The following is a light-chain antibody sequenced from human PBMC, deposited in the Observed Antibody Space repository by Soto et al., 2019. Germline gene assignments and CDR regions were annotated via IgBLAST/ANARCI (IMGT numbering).Light chain of an antibody. CDR2: GAS. CDR3: QKYGSAALT. Sequence: DIQMTQSPSSLSASVGDRVTISCRATGDISKYLAWYQRKPGKAPTLLIYGASTLQSGVPSRFSGSGSGTEFTLTIGSLQPEDVATYYCQKYGSAALTFGGGTKVEI. V-gene: IGKV1-27*01. CDR1: GDISKY. J-gene: IGKJ4*01.